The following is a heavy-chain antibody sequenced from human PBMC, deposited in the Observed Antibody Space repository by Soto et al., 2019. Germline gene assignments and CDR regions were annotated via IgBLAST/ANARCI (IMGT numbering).Heavy chain of an antibody. J-gene: IGHJ6*02. D-gene: IGHD3-9*01. CDR1: GFTFSSYA. CDR2: ISGSGGST. Sequence: GGSLRLSCAASGFTFSSYAMSWVRQAPGKGLEWVSAISGSGGSTYYADSVKGRFTISRDNSKNTLYLQMNSLRAEDTAVYYCAKARYYDILVGCGMDVWGQGTTVTVSS. CDR3: AKARYYDILVGCGMDV. V-gene: IGHV3-23*01.